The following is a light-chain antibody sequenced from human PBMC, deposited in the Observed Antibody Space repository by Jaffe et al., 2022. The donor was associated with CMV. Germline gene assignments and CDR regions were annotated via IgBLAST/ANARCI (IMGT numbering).Light chain of an antibody. CDR1: SSNIGAGYD. Sequence: QSGVTQPPSVSGAPGQRVTISCTGSSSNIGAGYDVHWYQQFPGTAPKLLIYGNVNRPSGVPDRFSGSKSDTSASLVITGLQAEDEADYYCQSYDSSLSGVVFGGGTKVTVL. CDR3: QSYDSSLSGVV. V-gene: IGLV1-40*01. J-gene: IGLJ2*01. CDR2: GNV.